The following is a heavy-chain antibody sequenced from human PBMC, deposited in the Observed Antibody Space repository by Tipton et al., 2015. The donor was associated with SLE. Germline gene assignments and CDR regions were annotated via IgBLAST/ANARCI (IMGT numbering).Heavy chain of an antibody. CDR2: INHSGST. D-gene: IGHD6-19*01. V-gene: IGHV4-34*01. CDR3: ARELGVAGYYYYGMDV. Sequence: TLSLTCAVYGGSFSGYYWSWIRQPPGKGLEWIGEINHSGSTNYNPSLKSRVTISVDTSKNQFSLKLSSVTAADTAVYYCARELGVAGYYYYGMDVWGQGTTVTVSS. J-gene: IGHJ6*02. CDR1: GGSFSGYY.